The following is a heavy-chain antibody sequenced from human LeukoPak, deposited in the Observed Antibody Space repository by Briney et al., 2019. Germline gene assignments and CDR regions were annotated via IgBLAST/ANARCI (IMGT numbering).Heavy chain of an antibody. J-gene: IGHJ3*02. V-gene: IGHV3-74*01. CDR2: INSDGSST. D-gene: IGHD1-20*01. CDR1: GFTFSSYW. Sequence: GGSLRLSCAASGFTFSSYWMHWVRQAPGKGLVWVSRINSDGSSTSYADSVKGRFTISRDNAKNTPYLQMNSLRAEDTAVYYCARAHPYNWNLDAFDIWGQGTMVTVSS. CDR3: ARAHPYNWNLDAFDI.